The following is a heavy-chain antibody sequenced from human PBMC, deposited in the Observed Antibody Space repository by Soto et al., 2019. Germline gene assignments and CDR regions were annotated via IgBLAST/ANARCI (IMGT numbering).Heavy chain of an antibody. Sequence: SVKVSCKASGGTFSSYAISWVRQAPGQGLEWMGGIIPIFGTANYAQKFQGRVTITADESTSTAYMELSSLRSEDTAVYYCARGILHDYGGPNWFDPWGQGTLVTVS. CDR3: ARGILHDYGGPNWFDP. J-gene: IGHJ5*02. V-gene: IGHV1-69*13. D-gene: IGHD4-17*01. CDR2: IIPIFGTA. CDR1: GGTFSSYA.